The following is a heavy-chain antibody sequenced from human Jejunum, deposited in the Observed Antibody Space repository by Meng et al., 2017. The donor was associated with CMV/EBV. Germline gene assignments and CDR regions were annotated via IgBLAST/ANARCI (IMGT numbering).Heavy chain of an antibody. CDR3: ATENYGLAD. CDR1: GFTFSSYA. Sequence: LRLPCAASGFTFSSYAMNWVRQAPGKGLEWVSSTSSSGTTTYYADSVKGRFTISRDNSKNTLYLQLNSLRAEDTAVYYCATENYGLADWGQGTLVTVSS. CDR2: TSSSGTTT. V-gene: IGHV3-23*01. D-gene: IGHD4-17*01. J-gene: IGHJ4*02.